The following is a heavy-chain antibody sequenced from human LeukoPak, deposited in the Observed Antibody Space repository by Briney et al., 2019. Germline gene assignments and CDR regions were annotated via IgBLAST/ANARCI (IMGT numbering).Heavy chain of an antibody. V-gene: IGHV3-74*03. CDR2: INERGTDS. CDR1: GFTFSGHW. CDR3: ARVEQFLGLEPAY. J-gene: IGHJ4*02. D-gene: IGHD1-14*01. Sequence: GGSLRLSCRAYGFTFSGHWIHWVRQPPGMGLVWVSRINERGTDSLYAESVKGRFTISRDNAKNTVYLQMNSLRAEDTAVYYCARVEQFLGLEPAYWGQGTLVTVSS.